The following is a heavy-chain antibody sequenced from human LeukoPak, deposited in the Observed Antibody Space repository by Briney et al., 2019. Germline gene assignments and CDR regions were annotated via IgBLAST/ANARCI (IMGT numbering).Heavy chain of an antibody. CDR2: IYTGGST. Sequence: GGSLRLSCADSGFTVSSNYMSWVRQAPGKGLEWVTVIYTGGSTYYADSVKGRFTISRDNSKNTLLLQMNSLRAEDTAVYYCARDFGYCSTTSCYDQWGQGTLVTVSS. CDR1: GFTVSSNY. J-gene: IGHJ4*02. D-gene: IGHD2-2*03. CDR3: ARDFGYCSTTSCYDQ. V-gene: IGHV3-53*01.